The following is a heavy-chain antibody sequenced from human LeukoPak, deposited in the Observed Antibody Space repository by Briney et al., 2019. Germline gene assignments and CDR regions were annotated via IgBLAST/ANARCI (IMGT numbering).Heavy chain of an antibody. Sequence: SETLSLTCTVSGVSISIYYWSWIRQPPGKGLEWIGYIYNNESTYYNPSLKSRVTISLDTSKNQFSLRLNSVTAADTAVYYCARVKGSNWFDPWGQGTLVTVSS. V-gene: IGHV4-59*01. CDR2: IYNNEST. D-gene: IGHD6-6*01. CDR3: ARVKGSNWFDP. J-gene: IGHJ5*02. CDR1: GVSISIYY.